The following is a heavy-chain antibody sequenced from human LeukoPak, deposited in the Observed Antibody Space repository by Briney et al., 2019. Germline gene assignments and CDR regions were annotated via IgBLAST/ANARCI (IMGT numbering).Heavy chain of an antibody. CDR2: INHSGSI. CDR1: GGSFSGYY. J-gene: IGHJ4*02. CDR3: ARGRGYDYVWGSYRDADFEY. Sequence: SETLSLTCAVYGGSFSGYYWSWICQPPGKGLEWIGEINHSGSINYNPSLKSRVTISVDTYKNQFSVKLSSVTAADTVVYYCARGRGYDYVWGSYRDADFEYWGQGTLVTVSS. V-gene: IGHV4-34*01. D-gene: IGHD3-16*02.